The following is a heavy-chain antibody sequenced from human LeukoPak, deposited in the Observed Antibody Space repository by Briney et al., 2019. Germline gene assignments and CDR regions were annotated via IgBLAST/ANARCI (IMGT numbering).Heavy chain of an antibody. CDR3: AREVSSSCYHSHYYYGMDV. D-gene: IGHD6-13*01. V-gene: IGHV1-18*01. CDR1: GYTFTSYG. Sequence: ASVKVSCKASGYTFTSYGISWVRQAPGQGLEWMGWISAYNGNTNYAQKLQGRVTVTTDTSTSTAYMELRSLRSDDTAVYYCAREVSSSCYHSHYYYGMDVWGQGTTVTVSS. J-gene: IGHJ6*02. CDR2: ISAYNGNT.